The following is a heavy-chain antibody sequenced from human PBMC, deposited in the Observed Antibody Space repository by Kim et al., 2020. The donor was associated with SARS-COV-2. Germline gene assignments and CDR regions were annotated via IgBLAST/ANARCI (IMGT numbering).Heavy chain of an antibody. CDR3: ARLAFDI. CDR2: SGGST. J-gene: IGHJ3*02. Sequence: SGGSTSYAQKFQGRVTMTRDTSTSTVYMELSSLRSEDTAVYYCARLAFDIWGQGTMVTVSS. V-gene: IGHV1-46*01.